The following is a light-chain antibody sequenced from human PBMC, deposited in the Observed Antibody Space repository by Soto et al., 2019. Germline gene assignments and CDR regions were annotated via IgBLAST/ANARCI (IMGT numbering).Light chain of an antibody. J-gene: IGKJ1*01. Sequence: AIRMTQSPSSLSASTGDRVTITCRASQGISSYLAWYQQKPGKAPKLLIYAASTLQSGVPSRFSGSGSGTDFTLTTSCLQSEDFATYCCQQYYSPWTFGQGTKVEIK. V-gene: IGKV1-8*01. CDR2: AAS. CDR3: QQYYSPWT. CDR1: QGISSY.